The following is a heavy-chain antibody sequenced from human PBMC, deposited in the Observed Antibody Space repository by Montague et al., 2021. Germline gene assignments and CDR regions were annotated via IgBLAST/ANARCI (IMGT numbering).Heavy chain of an antibody. CDR2: VSHGGRT. CDR1: RSLINSDYY. J-gene: IGHJ6*03. Sequence: SETLSLTCTVSRSLINSDYYWGWIRQPPGKGLEWMGSVSHGGRTYYSPSLKSRDTISVDTSNNHFSLKLSSVTAADTAMYYCARERDRYYYMDIWGKGATITVS. V-gene: IGHV4-38-2*02. CDR3: ARERDRYYYMDI.